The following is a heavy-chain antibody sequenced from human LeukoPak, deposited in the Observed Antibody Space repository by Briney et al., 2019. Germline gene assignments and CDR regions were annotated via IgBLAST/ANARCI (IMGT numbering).Heavy chain of an antibody. CDR1: GFTFSSYG. Sequence: GGSLRLSCAASGFTFSSYGMHWVRQAPGKGLEWVAFIRYDGSNKYYADSVKGRFTISRDNAKNSLYLQMNSLRAEDTAVYYCARTVGIAAAAHGFDYWGQGTLVTVSS. CDR2: IRYDGSNK. V-gene: IGHV3-30*02. CDR3: ARTVGIAAAAHGFDY. D-gene: IGHD6-13*01. J-gene: IGHJ4*02.